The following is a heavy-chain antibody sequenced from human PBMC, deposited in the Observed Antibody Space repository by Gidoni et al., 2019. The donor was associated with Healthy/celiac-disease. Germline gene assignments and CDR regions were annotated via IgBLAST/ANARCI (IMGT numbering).Heavy chain of an antibody. J-gene: IGHJ6*02. CDR1: GGPFSSYA. D-gene: IGHD1-26*01. CDR2: IIPIFGTA. V-gene: IGHV1-69*01. Sequence: QVQLVQSGAEVKKPGSSVTVSCKASGGPFSSYAISWVRQAPGPGLEGMGGIIPIFGTANYAQKFQGRVTITADESTSTAYMELSSLRSEDTAVYYCAREYSGSYFGGWVVWGQGTTVTVSS. CDR3: AREYSGSYFGGWVV.